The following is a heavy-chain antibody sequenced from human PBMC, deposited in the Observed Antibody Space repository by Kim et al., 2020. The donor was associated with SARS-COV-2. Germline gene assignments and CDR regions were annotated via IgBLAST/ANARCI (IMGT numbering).Heavy chain of an antibody. CDR3: AKYCNGGSCYGDY. J-gene: IGHJ4*02. Sequence: YADSAVKGRFTISRDNSKNTLFLQMSSRRAEDTAVYYCAKYCNGGSCYGDYWGQGTLVTVSS. D-gene: IGHD2-15*01. V-gene: IGHV3-23*01.